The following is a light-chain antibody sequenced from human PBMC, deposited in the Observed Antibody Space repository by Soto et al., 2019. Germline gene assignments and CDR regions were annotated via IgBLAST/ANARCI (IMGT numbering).Light chain of an antibody. CDR3: QQYSVFPWT. V-gene: IGKV1-5*01. Sequence: DVQMTQSPSTLSASVGDRVTITCRASQSIGLWLAWYQEKPGKAPKPLVYDASSLQTGVSSRFSGSGSGTECTHTVSNLKPDDFATYSCQQYSVFPWTFGQGTKVEIK. CDR1: QSIGLW. J-gene: IGKJ1*01. CDR2: DAS.